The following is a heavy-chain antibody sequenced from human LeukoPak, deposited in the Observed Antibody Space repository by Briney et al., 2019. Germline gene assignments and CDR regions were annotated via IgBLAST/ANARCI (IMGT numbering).Heavy chain of an antibody. J-gene: IGHJ4*02. D-gene: IGHD2-21*02. CDR3: AKGMTRVTIPEYYFDY. CDR1: GFTFSSYA. Sequence: PGGSLRLSCAASGFTFSSYAMSWVRQAPGKGLEWVSAISGSGGSTYYADSVKGRFTISRDNSKNTLYLQMNSLRAEDTAVYYCAKGMTRVTIPEYYFDYWGQGTLVTVSS. CDR2: ISGSGGST. V-gene: IGHV3-23*01.